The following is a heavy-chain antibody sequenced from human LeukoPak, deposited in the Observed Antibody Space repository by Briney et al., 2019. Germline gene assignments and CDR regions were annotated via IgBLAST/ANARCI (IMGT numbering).Heavy chain of an antibody. Sequence: SVTVSFTASGGTFSIYTISWVRQAPGQGLEWMGRIIPILGIANYAQKFQGRVTITADKSTSTVYMELSSLRSEDTAVYYCARVTGFGELFPYNWFDHWGQGTLVTVSS. CDR1: GGTFSIYT. CDR2: IIPILGIA. J-gene: IGHJ5*02. D-gene: IGHD3-10*01. CDR3: ARVTGFGELFPYNWFDH. V-gene: IGHV1-69*02.